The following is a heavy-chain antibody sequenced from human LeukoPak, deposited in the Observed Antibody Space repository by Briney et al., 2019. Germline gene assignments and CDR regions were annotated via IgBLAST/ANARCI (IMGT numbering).Heavy chain of an antibody. CDR3: ATAGGIIEFFDL. D-gene: IGHD3-16*01. CDR1: GYTFTTKY. Sequence: ASVNVSCKASGYTFTTKYIQWVRQAPGQGLDWMGIINPGGGSTTYAQKFQGRVTMTRDTSTSTVYMELSGLRSEDTALYYCATAGGIIEFFDLWGRGTLVTVSS. V-gene: IGHV1-46*01. J-gene: IGHJ2*01. CDR2: INPGGGST.